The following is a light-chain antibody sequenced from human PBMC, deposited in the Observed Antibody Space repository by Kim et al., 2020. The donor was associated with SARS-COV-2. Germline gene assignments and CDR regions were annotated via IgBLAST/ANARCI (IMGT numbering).Light chain of an antibody. CDR2: DAF. CDR1: QSIGVS. CDR3: QQYNKWPIT. J-gene: IGKJ3*01. V-gene: IGKV3D-15*01. Sequence: EVVLTQSPATLSVSPGESATLSCRASQSIGVSLAWYQQNPGQPPRLLIYDAFTRATDIPARISGSGSGTEFTLTISSLQSEDFAIYYCQQYNKWPITFGPGTKVDIK.